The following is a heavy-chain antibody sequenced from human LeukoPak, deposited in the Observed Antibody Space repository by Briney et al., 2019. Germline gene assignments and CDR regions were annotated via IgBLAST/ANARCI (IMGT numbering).Heavy chain of an antibody. CDR3: ASDSSGRYYFDY. Sequence: PGGSLRLSCAASGFTVSSNYMSWVCQAPGKGLEWVSVIYSGGSTYFADSVKGRFTISRDNSKNTLYLQMNSLRAEDTAVYYCASDSSGRYYFDYWGQGTLVTVSS. J-gene: IGHJ4*02. D-gene: IGHD6-19*01. V-gene: IGHV3-53*01. CDR1: GFTVSSNY. CDR2: IYSGGST.